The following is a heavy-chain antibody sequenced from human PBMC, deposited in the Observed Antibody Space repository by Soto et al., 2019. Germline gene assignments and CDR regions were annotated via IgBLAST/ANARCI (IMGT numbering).Heavy chain of an antibody. V-gene: IGHV5-51*01. CDR2: IYPGDSDT. CDR1: GYSFTSYW. CDR3: ARTAAAGKYYYGVDV. D-gene: IGHD6-13*01. J-gene: IGHJ6*02. Sequence: GESLRVSWKGAGYSFTSYWIGWVRQMPGKGLEWMGIIYPGDSDTRYSPSFQGQVTISADKSISTAYLQWSSLKASDTAMYYFARTAAAGKYYYGVDVWGQGTTVTVSS.